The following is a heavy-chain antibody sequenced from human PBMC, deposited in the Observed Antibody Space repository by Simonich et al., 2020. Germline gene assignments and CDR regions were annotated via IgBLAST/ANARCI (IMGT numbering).Heavy chain of an antibody. Sequence: EVQLVESGGGLVQPGGSLRLSCAASGFTFSSYWMSWVRQAPGKGLEWEAKKKQDGSDKYYVDSVKGRFTISRDNAKNSLYLQMNSLRAEDTAVYYCARFRGRYFDWLFDYWGQGTLVTVSS. CDR3: ARFRGRYFDWLFDY. CDR1: GFTFSSYW. D-gene: IGHD3-9*01. J-gene: IGHJ4*02. V-gene: IGHV3-7*01. CDR2: KKQDGSDK.